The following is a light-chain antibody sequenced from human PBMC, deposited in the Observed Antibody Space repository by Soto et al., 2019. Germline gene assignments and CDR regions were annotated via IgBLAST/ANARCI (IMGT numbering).Light chain of an antibody. CDR1: SRDVGDYNY. J-gene: IGLJ3*02. CDR3: CSYAGTYTPWV. V-gene: IGLV2-11*01. Sequence: QSVLTQPLSVSGSPGQSVTISCTGTSRDVGDYNYVSWYQQHPGKVPKLIIYRVTGRPSGIPDRFSGSKSGNTASLTISGLQADDEADYYCCSYAGTYTPWVFGGGTQLTVL. CDR2: RVT.